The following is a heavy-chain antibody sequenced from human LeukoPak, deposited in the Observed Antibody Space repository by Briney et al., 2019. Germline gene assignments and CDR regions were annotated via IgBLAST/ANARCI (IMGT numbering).Heavy chain of an antibody. J-gene: IGHJ5*02. CDR3: ARPQSGLGWFDP. Sequence: PSETLSLTCTVSGGSINTYYWSWIRQPAGKGLEWIGRIYITGITTYNPSLKGRVTMSVDTSKNQFSLKLSSVTAADTAVYYCARPQSGLGWFDPWGQGILVTVSS. V-gene: IGHV4-4*07. CDR1: GGSINTYY. CDR2: IYITGIT.